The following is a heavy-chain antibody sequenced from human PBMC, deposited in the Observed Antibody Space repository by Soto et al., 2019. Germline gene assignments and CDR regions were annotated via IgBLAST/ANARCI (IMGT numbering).Heavy chain of an antibody. J-gene: IGHJ6*02. CDR2: IDPSDSYT. CDR1: GYSFTSYW. D-gene: IGHD3-3*02. V-gene: IGHV5-10-1*01. Sequence: PGESLKISCKGSGYSFTSYWISWVRQMPGKGLEWMGRIDPSDSYTNYSPSFQGHVTISADKSISTAYLQWSSLKASDTAMYYCARHLWLTPFLNDMDVWGQGTTVTVSS. CDR3: ARHLWLTPFLNDMDV.